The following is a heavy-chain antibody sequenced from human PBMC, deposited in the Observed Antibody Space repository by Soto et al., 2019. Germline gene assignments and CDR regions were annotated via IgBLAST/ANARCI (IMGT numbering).Heavy chain of an antibody. J-gene: IGHJ4*02. CDR1: GFTFSSYW. D-gene: IGHD3-22*01. CDR2: INSDGSST. CDR3: ARVYPYLYGLYYFDY. V-gene: IGHV3-74*01. Sequence: GGSLRLSCAASGFTFSSYWMHRVRQAPGKGLVWVSRINSDGSSTSYADSVKGRFTISRDNAKNTLYLQMNSLRAEDTAVYYCARVYPYLYGLYYFDYWGQGTLVTVSS.